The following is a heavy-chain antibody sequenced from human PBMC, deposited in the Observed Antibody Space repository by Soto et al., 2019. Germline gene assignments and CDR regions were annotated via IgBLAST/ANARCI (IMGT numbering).Heavy chain of an antibody. CDR2: TYYRSKWCS. V-gene: IGHV6-1*01. D-gene: IGHD2-2*01. J-gene: IGHJ5*02. CDR1: GDSVSINSAA. CDR3: ARADCSSASYEGWFDP. Sequence: SQTLSLTCAISGDSVSINSAAWNWIRQCPSRALQWLGRTYYRSKWCSHYAVSVKSRITTNPDPSKNQFSLQLNSVTPEDTAVYYGARADCSSASYEGWFDPGGQGTLVTVSS.